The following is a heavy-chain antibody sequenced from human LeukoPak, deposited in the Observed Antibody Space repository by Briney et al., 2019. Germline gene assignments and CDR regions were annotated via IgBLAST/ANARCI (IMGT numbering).Heavy chain of an antibody. D-gene: IGHD3-3*01. CDR3: ARQGSIFGVVTNYYYYMDV. J-gene: IGHJ6*03. CDR2: INTNTGNP. Sequence: ASVKVSCKASGYTFTSYAMNWVRQAPGQGLEWMGWINTNTGNPTYAQGFTGRFVFSLDTSVSTAYLQISSLKAEDTAVYYCARQGSIFGVVTNYYYYMDVWGKGTTVTVSS. V-gene: IGHV7-4-1*02. CDR1: GYTFTSYA.